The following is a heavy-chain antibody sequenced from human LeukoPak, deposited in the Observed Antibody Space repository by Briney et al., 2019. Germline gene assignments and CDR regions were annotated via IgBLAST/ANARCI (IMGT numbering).Heavy chain of an antibody. CDR3: AREATSVRGAFDI. D-gene: IGHD1-26*01. CDR2: INPNSGGT. J-gene: IGHJ3*02. V-gene: IGHV1-2*02. CDR1: GYTLTGYY. Sequence: ASVKVSCKASGYTLTGYYMHWVRQAPGQGLEWMGWINPNSGGTNYAQKFQGRVTMTRDTSISTAYMELSRLRSDDTAVYYCAREATSVRGAFDIWGQGTMVTVSS.